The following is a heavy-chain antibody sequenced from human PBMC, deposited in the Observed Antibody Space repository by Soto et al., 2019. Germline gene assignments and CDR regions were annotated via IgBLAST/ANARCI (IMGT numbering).Heavy chain of an antibody. Sequence: QVQLVQSGAEVKKPGSSVKVSCRPSGDRFIGYAISWVRQAPGQGLEWMGGIIPIFGTPIYAQKFQGRVTITADEFTRIAYMDLSSLRSEDTAVYYCARGGYYDDNGYYVAFDYWGQGTLVTVSS. V-gene: IGHV1-69*12. CDR3: ARGGYYDDNGYYVAFDY. D-gene: IGHD3-22*01. CDR2: IIPIFGTP. CDR1: GDRFIGYA. J-gene: IGHJ4*02.